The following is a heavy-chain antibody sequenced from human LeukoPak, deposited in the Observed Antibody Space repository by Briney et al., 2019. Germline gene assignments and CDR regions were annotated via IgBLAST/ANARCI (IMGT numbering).Heavy chain of an antibody. CDR1: GGSISSYF. CDR3: VRATAAGLNAFDF. V-gene: IGHV4-59*01. D-gene: IGHD6-13*01. Sequence: PSETLSLTCFVSGGSISSYFWNWIRQPPRKGLEWIGYIHYSGSTNYNPSLKSRVTISVDTSKNRPSLKLNSVTAADTAVYYCVRATAAGLNAFDFWGQGTMVTVSS. CDR2: IHYSGST. J-gene: IGHJ3*01.